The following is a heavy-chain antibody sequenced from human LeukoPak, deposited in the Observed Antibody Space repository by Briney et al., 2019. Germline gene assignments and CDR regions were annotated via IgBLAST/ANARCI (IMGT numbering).Heavy chain of an antibody. V-gene: IGHV4-30-2*01. CDR3: ARGIYYDSSGYNRAPFHYFDY. CDR2: IYHSGST. Sequence: SETLSLTCAVSGGSISSGGYSWSWIRQPPGKGLEWIGYIYHSGSTYYNPSLKSRVTISVDRSKNQFSLKLSSVTAADTAVYYCARGIYYDSSGYNRAPFHYFDYWGQGTLVTVSS. J-gene: IGHJ4*02. CDR1: GGSISSGGYS. D-gene: IGHD3-22*01.